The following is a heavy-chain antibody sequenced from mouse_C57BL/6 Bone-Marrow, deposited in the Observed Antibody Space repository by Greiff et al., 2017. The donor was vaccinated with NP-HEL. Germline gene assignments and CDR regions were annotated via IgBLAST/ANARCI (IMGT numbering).Heavy chain of an antibody. CDR2: IDPETGGT. Sequence: LQESGAELVRPGASVTLSCKASGYTFTDYEMHWVKQTPVHGLEWIGAIDPETGGTAYNQKFKGKAILTADKSSSTAYMELRSLTSEDSAVYYCTRERGYYYGSTPYYFDYWGQGTTLTVSS. D-gene: IGHD1-1*01. CDR1: GYTFTDYE. CDR3: TRERGYYYGSTPYYFDY. V-gene: IGHV1-15*01. J-gene: IGHJ2*01.